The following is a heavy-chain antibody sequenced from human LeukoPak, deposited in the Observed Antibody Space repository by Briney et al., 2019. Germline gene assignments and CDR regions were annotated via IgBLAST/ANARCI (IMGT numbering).Heavy chain of an antibody. J-gene: IGHJ6*02. CDR2: ISWNSGSI. D-gene: IGHD2-2*01. CDR1: GFTFDDYA. Sequence: PGGSLRLSCAASGFTFDDYAMHWVRQAPGKDLEWVSGISWNSGSIGYADSVKGRFTISRDNAKNSLYLQMNSLRAEDTALYYCAKDIWRYQLLYGMDVWGQGTTVTVSS. V-gene: IGHV3-9*01. CDR3: AKDIWRYQLLYGMDV.